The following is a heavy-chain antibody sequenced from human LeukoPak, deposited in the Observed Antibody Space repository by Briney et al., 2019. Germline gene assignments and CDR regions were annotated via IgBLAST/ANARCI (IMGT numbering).Heavy chain of an antibody. CDR3: ARGGSGWSRDY. CDR1: GYTFASYA. D-gene: IGHD6-19*01. V-gene: IGHV1-18*01. Sequence: ASVKVSCKASGYTFASYAIGWVRQAPGQGLEWMGWISVYNGNTNCAQKLQGRVTLTTDTSTNTAYMELTSLRSDDTAVYYCARGGSGWSRDYWGQGTLVTVS. CDR2: ISVYNGNT. J-gene: IGHJ4*02.